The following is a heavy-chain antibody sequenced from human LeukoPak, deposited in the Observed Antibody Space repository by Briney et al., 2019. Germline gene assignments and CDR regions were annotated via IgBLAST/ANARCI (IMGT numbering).Heavy chain of an antibody. J-gene: IGHJ6*03. CDR3: AREMDYYYYYMDV. CDR2: ISYDGSNK. D-gene: IGHD5-24*01. Sequence: PGGSLRLSCAASGFTLSSYDMHWVRQAPGKGLEWVAVISYDGSNKYYADSVKGRFTISRDNSKNTLFLQMNSLRAEDTAVYYCAREMDYYYYYMDVWGKGTTVTVSS. V-gene: IGHV3-30*03. CDR1: GFTLSSYD.